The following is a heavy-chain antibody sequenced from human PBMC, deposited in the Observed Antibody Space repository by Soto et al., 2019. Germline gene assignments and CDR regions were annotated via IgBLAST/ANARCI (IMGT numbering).Heavy chain of an antibody. V-gene: IGHV4-39*07. D-gene: IGHD2-15*01. CDR1: GDSISRSSFY. CDR3: ARVGGGGYAYYFDY. CDR2: VYFTGST. Sequence: SETLSLTCTVSGDSISRSSFYWGWIRQPPGKGLECIGIVYFTGSTNYNPSLKSRVTMSVDTSKNQFSLKLSSVTAADTAVYYCARVGGGGYAYYFDYWGPGTLVTVSS. J-gene: IGHJ4*02.